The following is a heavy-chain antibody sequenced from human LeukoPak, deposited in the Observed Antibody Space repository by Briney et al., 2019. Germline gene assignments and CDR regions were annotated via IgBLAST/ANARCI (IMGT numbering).Heavy chain of an antibody. CDR3: ARDGAYTYAYYYYMDV. J-gene: IGHJ6*03. D-gene: IGHD5-18*01. CDR2: INPNSGGT. CDR1: GYTFTGYY. Sequence: ASVKVSCKASGYTFTGYYVHWARQAPGQGLEWMGWINPNSGGTNYTQKFQGRVTMTRDTSISTAYMELSRLTSDDTAVYYCARDGAYTYAYYYYMDVWGKGTTVTVSS. V-gene: IGHV1-2*02.